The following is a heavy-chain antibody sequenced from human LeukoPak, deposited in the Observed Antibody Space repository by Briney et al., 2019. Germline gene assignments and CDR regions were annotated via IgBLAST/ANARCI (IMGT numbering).Heavy chain of an antibody. V-gene: IGHV3-74*01. CDR1: GLTFSGYW. J-gene: IGHJ4*02. Sequence: PGGSLRLSCAASGLTFSGYWMHWVRQAPGNGLVWVSRINGDGSSTSYADSVKGRFTISRDNAKNTLYLQMNSLGAEDTAVYYCARARNCSSGTCYKDYWGQGTLVTVSS. CDR2: INGDGSST. CDR3: ARARNCSSGTCYKDY. D-gene: IGHD2-15*01.